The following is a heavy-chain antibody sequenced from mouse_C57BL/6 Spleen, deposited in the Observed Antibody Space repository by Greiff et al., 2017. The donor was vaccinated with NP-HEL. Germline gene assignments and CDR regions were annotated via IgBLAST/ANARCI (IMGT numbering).Heavy chain of an antibody. D-gene: IGHD1-1*01. CDR3: ARSTTVVADDWFAY. Sequence: QVQLQQPGTELVKPGASVKLSCKASGYTFTSYWMHWVKQRPGQGLEWIGNINPSNGGTNYNEKFKSKATLTVDKSASTAYMQLSSLTSEDSAVYYCARSTTVVADDWFAYWGQGTLVTVSA. CDR1: GYTFTSYW. V-gene: IGHV1-53*01. CDR2: INPSNGGT. J-gene: IGHJ3*01.